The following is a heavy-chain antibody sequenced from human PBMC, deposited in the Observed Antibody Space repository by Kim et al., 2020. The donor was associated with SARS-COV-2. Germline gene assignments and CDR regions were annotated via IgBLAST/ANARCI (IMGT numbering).Heavy chain of an antibody. J-gene: IGHJ6*02. CDR3: ARDRSEWLHSVYYYGMDV. Sequence: GSLRLSCAASGFTFSSYAIHWVRQAPGKGLDWVAVISYDGSNKYYADSVKGRFTISRDNSKNTLYLQMTSLRAEDTAVYYCARDRSEWLHSVYYYGMDVWGQGTTVTVSS. CDR1: GFTFSSYA. V-gene: IGHV3-30-3*01. D-gene: IGHD5-12*01. CDR2: ISYDGSNK.